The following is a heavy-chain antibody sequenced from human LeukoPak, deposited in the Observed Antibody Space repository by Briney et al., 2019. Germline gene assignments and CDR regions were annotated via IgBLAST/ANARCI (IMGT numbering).Heavy chain of an antibody. CDR1: GFTFSSYS. D-gene: IGHD3-16*02. J-gene: IGHJ4*02. CDR2: ISSSSSYI. CDR3: ARGIWGSCREDY. Sequence: PGGSLRLSCAASGFTFSSYSMNWVRQAPGKGLEWVSSISSSSSYIYYAHSVKGRFTISRDNAKNSLYLQMNSLRAEDTAVYYCARGIWGSCREDYWGQGTLVTVSS. V-gene: IGHV3-21*01.